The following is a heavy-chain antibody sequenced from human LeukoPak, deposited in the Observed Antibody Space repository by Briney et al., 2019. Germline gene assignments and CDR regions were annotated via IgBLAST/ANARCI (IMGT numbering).Heavy chain of an antibody. CDR2: IDPSDSYT. D-gene: IGHD7-27*01. Sequence: GESLKISCKGSGYTFTNYWIGWVRQMPGKGLEWMGRIDPSDSYTNYSPSFQGHVTISADKSISTAYLQWSSLKASDTAMYYCARHGDLPDYWGQGTLVTVSS. V-gene: IGHV5-10-1*01. CDR3: ARHGDLPDY. J-gene: IGHJ4*02. CDR1: GYTFTNYW.